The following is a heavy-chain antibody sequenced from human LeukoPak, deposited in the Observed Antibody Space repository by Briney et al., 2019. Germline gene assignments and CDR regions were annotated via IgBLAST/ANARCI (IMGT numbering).Heavy chain of an antibody. Sequence: SETLSLTCTVSGGSISSGGYYWSWIRQHPGKGLEWIGYIYYSGSTYYNPSLRSRVTISVDTSKNQFSLKLSSVTAADTAVYYCARGYSYGTFDYWGQGTLVTVSS. CDR1: GGSISSGGYY. D-gene: IGHD5-18*01. CDR3: ARGYSYGTFDY. J-gene: IGHJ4*02. CDR2: IYYSGST. V-gene: IGHV4-31*03.